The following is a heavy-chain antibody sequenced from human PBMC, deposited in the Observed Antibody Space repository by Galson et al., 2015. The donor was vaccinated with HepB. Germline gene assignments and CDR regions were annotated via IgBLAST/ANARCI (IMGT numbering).Heavy chain of an antibody. CDR2: TCNSGSP. D-gene: IGHD4-17*01. J-gene: IGHJ4*02. V-gene: IGHV4-61*01. CDR3: ARDGSYGDYKF. CDR1: GASVSSGYHF. Sequence: TLSLTCAVSGASVSSGYHFWSWIRQPPGKGLEWIGYTCNSGSPNYSSSLKSRVTISLDTSKNQFSLKLTSVTAADTAVYFCARDGSYGDYKFWGQGILVTASS.